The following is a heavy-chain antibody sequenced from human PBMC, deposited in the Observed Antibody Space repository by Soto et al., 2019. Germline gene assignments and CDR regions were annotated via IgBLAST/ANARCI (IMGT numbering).Heavy chain of an antibody. D-gene: IGHD6-19*01. CDR3: ARLYGIAVAATGHSGY. CDR1: GFTFGSYS. J-gene: IGHJ4*02. Sequence: GGSLRLSYAASGFTFGSYSIHWVRQAPGKGLEWVAVISYDGSNKYYADSVKGRFTISRDNSKNTLYLQMNSLRAEDTAVYYCARLYGIAVAATGHSGYWGQGTLLTVSS. CDR2: ISYDGSNK. V-gene: IGHV3-30-3*01.